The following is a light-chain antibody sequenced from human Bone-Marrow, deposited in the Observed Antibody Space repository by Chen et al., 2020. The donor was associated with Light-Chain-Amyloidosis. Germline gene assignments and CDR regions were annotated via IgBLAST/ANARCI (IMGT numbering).Light chain of an antibody. J-gene: IGLJ2*01. V-gene: IGLV3-1*01. Sequence: QPPSVSVSPGQTASITCSGDKLGDKYACWYQQKPGQSPVLVIYQDSKRPSGIPERFSGSNSGNTATLTISGTQAMDEADYYCQAWDSSPVVFGGGTKLTVL. CDR1: KLGDKY. CDR2: QDS. CDR3: QAWDSSPVV.